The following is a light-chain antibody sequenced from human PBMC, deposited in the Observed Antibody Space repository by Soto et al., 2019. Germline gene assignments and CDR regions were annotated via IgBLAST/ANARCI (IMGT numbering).Light chain of an antibody. CDR2: KVS. CDR1: QSLVYSDGNTY. Sequence: DVVMTQSPLSLPVTLGQPASISCRSSQSLVYSDGNTYLNWFQQRPGQSPRRLMYKVSNRDSGVPDRFSGSVSGTDFTLKISRVEAEDVGVYYCMQGTHWPPIPFGQGTRLEIK. J-gene: IGKJ5*01. V-gene: IGKV2-30*01. CDR3: MQGTHWPPIP.